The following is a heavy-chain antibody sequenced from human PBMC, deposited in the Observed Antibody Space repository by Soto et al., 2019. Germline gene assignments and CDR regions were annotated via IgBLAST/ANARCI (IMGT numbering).Heavy chain of an antibody. V-gene: IGHV3-48*02. CDR3: ARDTMTYYDFWSRFDY. J-gene: IGHJ4*02. CDR2: ISSSSSTI. CDR1: GFTFSSYS. Sequence: GGSLRLSCAASGFTFSSYSMNWVRQAPGKGLEWVSYISSSSSTIYYADSVKGRFTISRDNAKNSLYLQMNSLRDEDTAVYYCARDTMTYYDFWSRFDYWGQGTLVTVSS. D-gene: IGHD3-3*01.